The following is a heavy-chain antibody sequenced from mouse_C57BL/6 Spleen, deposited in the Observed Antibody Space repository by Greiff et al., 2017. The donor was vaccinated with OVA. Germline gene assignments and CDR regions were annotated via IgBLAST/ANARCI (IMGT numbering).Heavy chain of an antibody. Sequence: QVQLQQSDAELVKPGASVKISCKASGYTFTDHTIHWMKQRPEQGLEWIGYIYPRDGSTKYNEKFKGKATLTADKSSSTAYMQLNSLTSEDSAVYSFASAVYGSSSWYFDVWGTGTTVTVSS. CDR2: IYPRDGST. J-gene: IGHJ1*03. CDR3: ASAVYGSSSWYFDV. CDR1: GYTFTDHT. D-gene: IGHD1-1*01. V-gene: IGHV1-78*01.